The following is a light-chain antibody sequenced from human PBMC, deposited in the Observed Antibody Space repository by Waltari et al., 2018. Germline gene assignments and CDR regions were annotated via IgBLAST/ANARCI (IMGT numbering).Light chain of an antibody. CDR1: SFNLGRSY. J-gene: IGLJ3*02. CDR2: KND. CDR3: AVWDDVLSSWV. Sequence: QSALTQPPSASGTPGQGVTISCSGSSFNLGRSYVYWYQQLSGAAPKPLMFKNDQRPSGVPDRFSGTRSGASASLAIIGLRSEDEADYYCAVWDDVLSSWVFGGGTKLTVL. V-gene: IGLV1-47*01.